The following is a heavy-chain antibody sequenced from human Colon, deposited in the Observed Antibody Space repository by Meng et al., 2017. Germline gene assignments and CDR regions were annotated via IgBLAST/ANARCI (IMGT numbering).Heavy chain of an antibody. J-gene: IGHJ4*02. D-gene: IGHD1-26*01. CDR2: ISSSGSTI. CDR3: ASRGSYYWTGDFDY. V-gene: IGHV3-11*04. CDR1: GFTFSDYY. Sequence: GESLKISCAASGFTFSDYYMSWIRQAPGKGLEWVSYISSSGSTICYADSVKGRFTISRDNAKNSLYLQMNSLRAEDTAVYYCASRGSYYWTGDFDYWGQGTLVTVSS.